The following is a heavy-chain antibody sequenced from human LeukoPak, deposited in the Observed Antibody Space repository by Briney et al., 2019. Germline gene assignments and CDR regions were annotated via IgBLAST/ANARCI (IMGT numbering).Heavy chain of an antibody. J-gene: IGHJ5*02. CDR2: INPNSGGT. CDR3: ARASAAGRSWFDP. D-gene: IGHD6-13*01. CDR1: GYTFTGYY. Sequence: EASVKVSCKASGYTFTGYYMHWVRQAPGQGLEWMGWINPNSGGTNYAQKFQGWVTMTRDTSISTAYMELSRLRSDDTAVYYCARASAAGRSWFDPWGQGTLVTVSS. V-gene: IGHV1-2*04.